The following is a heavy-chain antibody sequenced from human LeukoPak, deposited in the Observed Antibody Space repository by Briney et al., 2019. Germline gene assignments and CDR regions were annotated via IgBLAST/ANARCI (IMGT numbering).Heavy chain of an antibody. Sequence: GGSLRLSCAASGFTFSSYGMHWVRQAPGKGLEWVAVIWYDGSNKYYADSVKGRFTISRDNSKNTLYLQMNSLRAEDTAVYYCAKISNWNPYDAFELWGQGTMVTVSS. CDR2: IWYDGSNK. V-gene: IGHV3-33*06. J-gene: IGHJ3*01. D-gene: IGHD1-1*01. CDR1: GFTFSSYG. CDR3: AKISNWNPYDAFEL.